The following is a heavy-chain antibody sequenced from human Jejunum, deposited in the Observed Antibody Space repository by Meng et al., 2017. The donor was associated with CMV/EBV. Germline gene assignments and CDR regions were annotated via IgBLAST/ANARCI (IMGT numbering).Heavy chain of an antibody. V-gene: IGHV7-4-1*02. D-gene: IGHD1-14*01. CDR2: IDPNTGNP. CDR3: ARDLPGGTKGTWLDL. Sequence: QVQVVEAGSEWKQPGASVQVPCRPSGYTFTSYAINWVRQAPGQGPDWMGWIDPNTGNPTYDQGFTGRFVFSLDTSVSTTYLQINSLRADDTAVYYCARDLPGGTKGTWLDLWGQGTLVTVSS. J-gene: IGHJ5*02. CDR1: GYTFTSYA.